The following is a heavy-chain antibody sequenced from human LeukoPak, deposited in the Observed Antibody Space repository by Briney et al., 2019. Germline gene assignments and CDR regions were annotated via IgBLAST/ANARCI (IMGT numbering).Heavy chain of an antibody. J-gene: IGHJ4*02. CDR3: ARRDLGTYYFDY. CDR2: ISPADSDT. Sequence: GESLKISCRGSGYSFATYWIGWVRQMPGKGLEWMGIISPADSDTRHSPSFQGQVTISADKSISTAYLQWSSLKASDTAIYYCARRDLGTYYFDYWGQGTLVTVSS. CDR1: GYSFATYW. V-gene: IGHV5-51*01.